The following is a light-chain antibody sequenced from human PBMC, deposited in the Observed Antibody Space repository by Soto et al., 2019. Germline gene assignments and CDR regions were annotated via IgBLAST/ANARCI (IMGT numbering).Light chain of an antibody. J-gene: IGLJ3*02. CDR3: SSYTSSSTLV. CDR1: SSDVGGYNY. Sequence: QSALTQPASVSGSPGQSITISCTGTSSDVGGYNYVSWYQQHPGKAPKLMIYEVSNRPPGVSNRFSGSKSGNTASLTISGRQAEDEADDYCSSYTSSSTLVFGGGTKLTVL. CDR2: EVS. V-gene: IGLV2-14*01.